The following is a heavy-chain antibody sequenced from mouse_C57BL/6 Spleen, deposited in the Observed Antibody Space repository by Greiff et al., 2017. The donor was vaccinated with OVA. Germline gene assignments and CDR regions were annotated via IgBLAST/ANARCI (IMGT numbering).Heavy chain of an antibody. CDR1: GFSFTSYG. V-gene: IGHV2-4*01. D-gene: IGHD1-1*01. Sequence: QVQLQQSGPGLVQPSQSLSITCTVSGFSFTSYGVHWVRQPPGKGLEWLGVIWSGGSTDYNAAFLSNLSISKDNSKSQVFFKMNSLQADDTAIYYCAKKLGSVGAMDYWGQGTSVTVSS. J-gene: IGHJ4*01. CDR3: AKKLGSVGAMDY. CDR2: IWSGGST.